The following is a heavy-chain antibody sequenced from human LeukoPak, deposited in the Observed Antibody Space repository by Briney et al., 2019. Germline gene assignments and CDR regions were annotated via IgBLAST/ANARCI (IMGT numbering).Heavy chain of an antibody. V-gene: IGHV4-4*02. CDR2: IYHSGST. J-gene: IGHJ4*02. CDR1: GVSISSSNW. Sequence: SETLSLTCAVSGVSISSSNWWSGVRPPPGKGLEWIGEIYHSGSTNYNPSLKSRVTISVDKSKNQFSLKLSSVTAADTAVYYCARAPGEGGYYFDYWGQGTLVTVSS. D-gene: IGHD1-26*01. CDR3: ARAPGEGGYYFDY.